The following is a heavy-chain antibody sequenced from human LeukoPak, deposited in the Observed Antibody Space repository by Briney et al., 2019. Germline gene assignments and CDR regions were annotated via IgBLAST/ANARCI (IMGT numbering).Heavy chain of an antibody. CDR1: GFTFSNYA. J-gene: IGHJ4*02. V-gene: IGHV3-23*01. CDR3: AMRQSLLH. CDR2: ISGSGGST. Sequence: GGSLRLSCAASGFTFSNYAMSWVRQAPGKGLEWVSGISGSGGSTYYADSVKGRSTISRDNAKNSLYLQMNSLRAEDTAVYYCAMRQSLLHWGQGTLVTVSS. D-gene: IGHD2-15*01.